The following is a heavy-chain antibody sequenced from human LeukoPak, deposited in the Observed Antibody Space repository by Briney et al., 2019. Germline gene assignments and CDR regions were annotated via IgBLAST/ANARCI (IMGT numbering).Heavy chain of an antibody. J-gene: IGHJ4*02. CDR3: AAYYYGSSGYPRFDY. CDR1: GGSISNYY. Sequence: PSETLSLTCIVSGGSISNYYWSWLRQPPGKGLEWIGYVSYSGSTDYNPSLKSRVTISVDTSKNQFSLRLSSVTAADTAVYYCAAYYYGSSGYPRFDYWGQGTLVTVSS. V-gene: IGHV4-59*01. CDR2: VSYSGST. D-gene: IGHD3-22*01.